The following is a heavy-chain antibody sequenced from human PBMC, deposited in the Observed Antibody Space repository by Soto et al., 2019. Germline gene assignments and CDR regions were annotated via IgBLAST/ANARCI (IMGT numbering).Heavy chain of an antibody. CDR3: ARGETQQQRDY. Sequence: QVQLQESGPGLVKPSGTLSLTCAVSGDSISSDKWWSWVRQPPGKGLEWIGEIYRSGTTKYNSSLERIVVISVDRSKNQFSLKLFYVTDADTAVYYCARGETQQQRDYWGQGTLVTVSS. V-gene: IGHV4-4*02. D-gene: IGHD6-25*01. J-gene: IGHJ4*02. CDR2: IYRSGTT. CDR1: GDSISSDKW.